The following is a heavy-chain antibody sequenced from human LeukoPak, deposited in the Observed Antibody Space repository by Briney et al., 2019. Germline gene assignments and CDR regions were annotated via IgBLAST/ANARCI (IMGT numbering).Heavy chain of an antibody. Sequence: GGSLRLSCAASGFTFSSYAMSWVRQAPGKGLEWVSYISSSSSTIYYADSVKGRFTISRDNAKNSLYLQMNSLRAEDTAVYYCARDLFRVRGVILGYDYWGQGTLVTVSS. CDR2: ISSSSSTI. D-gene: IGHD3-10*01. CDR3: ARDLFRVRGVILGYDY. J-gene: IGHJ4*02. V-gene: IGHV3-48*04. CDR1: GFTFSSYA.